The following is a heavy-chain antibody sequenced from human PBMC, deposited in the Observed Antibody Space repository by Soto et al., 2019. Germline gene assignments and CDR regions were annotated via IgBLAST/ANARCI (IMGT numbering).Heavy chain of an antibody. CDR3: ATDYYYGSGRYYNYWFDP. CDR2: IYYSGST. D-gene: IGHD3-10*01. Sequence: PSETLSLTCTVSGGSISSTSYYWGWIRQPPGKRLEWIGSIYYSGSTYYNPSLKSQVTISVDTSKNHFSLKLSSVTAADTAVYYCATDYYYGSGRYYNYWFDPWGQGALVTVSS. J-gene: IGHJ5*02. CDR1: GGSISSTSYY. V-gene: IGHV4-39*01.